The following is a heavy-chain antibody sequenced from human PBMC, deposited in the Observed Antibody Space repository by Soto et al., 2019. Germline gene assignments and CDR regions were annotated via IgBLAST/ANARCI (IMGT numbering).Heavy chain of an antibody. D-gene: IGHD6-19*01. CDR1: GDRVSSNSAA. CDR2: TYYRSKWYN. V-gene: IGHV6-1*01. J-gene: IGHJ6*02. Sequence: SQTLSLTCAISGDRVSSNSAAWNWIRQSPSRGLEWLGRTYYRSKWYNDYAVSVKSRITINPDTSKNQFSLQLNSVTPEDTAVYYCARDRSSGWYRPPEYYYYYGMDVWGQGTTVTVSS. CDR3: ARDRSSGWYRPPEYYYYYGMDV.